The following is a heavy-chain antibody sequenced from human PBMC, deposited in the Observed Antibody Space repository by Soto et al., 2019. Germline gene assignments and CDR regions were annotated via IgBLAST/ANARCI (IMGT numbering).Heavy chain of an antibody. Sequence: PGGSRRLSGVPARFTHGSDAMEWVRQAPGKGLGWVAVISYDGSNKYYADSVKGRFTISRDNSKNTLYLQMNSLRAEDTAVYYCARSRGSSGWYDAFNIWGQGTMVTVSS. D-gene: IGHD6-19*01. CDR3: ARSRGSSGWYDAFNI. CDR2: ISYDGSNK. J-gene: IGHJ3*02. V-gene: IGHV3-30-3*01. CDR1: RFTHGSDA.